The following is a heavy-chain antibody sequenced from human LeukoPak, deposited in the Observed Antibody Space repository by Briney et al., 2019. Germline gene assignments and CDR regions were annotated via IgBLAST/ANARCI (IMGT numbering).Heavy chain of an antibody. J-gene: IGHJ4*02. CDR2: IYYSGST. V-gene: IGHV4-59*08. CDR3: ARSAEAELDY. Sequence: SETLSLTCTVSGGSISSYYWSWIRQPPGKGLEWIGYIYYSGSTNYNPSLKSRVTISVDTSKNQFSLKLSSVTAADTAVYYCARSAEAELDYWGQGTLVTVSS. CDR1: GGSISSYY.